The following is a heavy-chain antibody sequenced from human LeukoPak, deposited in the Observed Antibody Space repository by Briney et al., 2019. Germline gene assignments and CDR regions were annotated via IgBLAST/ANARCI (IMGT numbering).Heavy chain of an antibody. CDR1: GGSITNYY. V-gene: IGHV4-59*08. CDR3: ARFNRAIAAAGLGWFDP. J-gene: IGHJ5*02. D-gene: IGHD6-13*01. Sequence: SETLSLTCTVSGGSITNYYWSWIRQPPGKGLEWLGYVSYSGSTNYNPSLKSRVTISVDTSKNQFSLKLSSVTAADTAVYYCARFNRAIAAAGLGWFDPWGQGTLVTVSS. CDR2: VSYSGST.